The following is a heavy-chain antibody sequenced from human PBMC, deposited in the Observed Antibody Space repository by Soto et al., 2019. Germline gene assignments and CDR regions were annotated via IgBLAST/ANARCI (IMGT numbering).Heavy chain of an antibody. CDR1: GGSMTYSY. V-gene: IGHV4-59*01. CDR3: ARSPNYYYYGFDV. Sequence: TSETLSLTCSVSGGSMTYSYWSWIRQSPGKGLEWIAYIYYSGSTNYNPSLQRRSTISVDTSKSQVSLTLTYVTAADAAVYYCARSPNYYYYGFDVWGQGTTVTVSS. CDR2: IYYSGST. J-gene: IGHJ6*02.